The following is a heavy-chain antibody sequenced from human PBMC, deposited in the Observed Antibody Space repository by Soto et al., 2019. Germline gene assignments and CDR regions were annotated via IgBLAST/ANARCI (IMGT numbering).Heavy chain of an antibody. V-gene: IGHV1-18*01. Sequence: ASVKVSCKASGYTFTSYGISWVRQAPGQGLEWMGWISAYNGNTNYAQKLQGRVTMTTDTSTSTAYMELRSLRSDDTAVYYCARDDCSGGSCYSNYWGQGTLVTVSS. CDR2: ISAYNGNT. CDR1: GYTFTSYG. D-gene: IGHD2-15*01. CDR3: ARDDCSGGSCYSNY. J-gene: IGHJ4*02.